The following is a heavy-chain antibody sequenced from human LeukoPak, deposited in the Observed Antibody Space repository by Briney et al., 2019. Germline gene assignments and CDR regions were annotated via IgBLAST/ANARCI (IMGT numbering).Heavy chain of an antibody. CDR3: ARGVDYGDYFDY. D-gene: IGHD4-17*01. CDR1: GYTFTVYY. J-gene: IGHJ4*02. Sequence: ASVKVSCKASGYTFTVYYMHWVRQAPGQGLEWMGWINPNSGGTNYAQKFQGRVTMTRDTSISTAYMELSRLRSDDTAVYYCARGVDYGDYFDYWGQGTLVTVSS. CDR2: INPNSGGT. V-gene: IGHV1-2*02.